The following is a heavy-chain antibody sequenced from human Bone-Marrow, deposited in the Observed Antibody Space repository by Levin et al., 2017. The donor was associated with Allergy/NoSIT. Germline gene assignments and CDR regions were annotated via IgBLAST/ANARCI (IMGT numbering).Heavy chain of an antibody. V-gene: IGHV4-59*01. Sequence: PSETLSLTCTVSGGSIRSYYWSWIRRPPGKGLEWIGYMFYSGDTNYNPSLKSRVTMSVDTSKNQFSLNVRSVTAADTAVYFCAGAEAPAAMIGNWFDPWGQGTLVTVSS. CDR2: MFYSGDT. D-gene: IGHD2-2*01. CDR3: AGAEAPAAMIGNWFDP. J-gene: IGHJ5*02. CDR1: GGSIRSYY.